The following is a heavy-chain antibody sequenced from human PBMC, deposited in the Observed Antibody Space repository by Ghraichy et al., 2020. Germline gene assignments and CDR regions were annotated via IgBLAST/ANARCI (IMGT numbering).Heavy chain of an antibody. CDR1: GFTFSSYA. J-gene: IGHJ4*02. V-gene: IGHV3-23*01. D-gene: IGHD3-22*01. CDR2: ISGSGGST. Sequence: GESLRLSCAASGFTFSSYAMSWVRQAPGKGLEWVSAISGSGGSTYYADSVKGRFTISRDNSKNTLYLQMNSLRAEDTAVYYCAKDHHYDSSGYYDYWGQGTLVTVSS. CDR3: AKDHHYDSSGYYDY.